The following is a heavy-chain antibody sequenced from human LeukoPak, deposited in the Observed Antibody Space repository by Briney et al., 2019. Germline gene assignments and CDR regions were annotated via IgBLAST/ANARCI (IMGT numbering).Heavy chain of an antibody. J-gene: IGHJ4*02. V-gene: IGHV4-59*08. D-gene: IGHD5-18*01. CDR1: GGSISSYY. CDR2: FYYGGST. CDR3: VSPRGFSYGYFDY. Sequence: PSETLSLTCTVSGGSISSYYWTWIRQPPGKGLEWIGYFYYGGSTKYNPSLKSRVTISADTSKNQFSLTLGSVSATDTAVYYCVSPRGFSYGYFDYWGQGTLVTVSS.